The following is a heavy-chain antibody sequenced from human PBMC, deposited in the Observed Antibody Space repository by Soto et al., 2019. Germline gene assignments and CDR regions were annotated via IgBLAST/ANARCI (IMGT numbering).Heavy chain of an antibody. Sequence: QVQLQESGPGLVKPSGTLSLTCAVSGGSISSSNWWCWVRQPPGKGLEWIGEIYHSGSANYNPSLKSRRTISVDNSKNQFSLKLSSVTAADTAVYYCAREAIVVVVAATEGSFDIWGQGTMVTVSS. CDR3: AREAIVVVVAATEGSFDI. D-gene: IGHD2-15*01. CDR2: IYHSGSA. CDR1: GGSISSSNW. J-gene: IGHJ3*02. V-gene: IGHV4-4*02.